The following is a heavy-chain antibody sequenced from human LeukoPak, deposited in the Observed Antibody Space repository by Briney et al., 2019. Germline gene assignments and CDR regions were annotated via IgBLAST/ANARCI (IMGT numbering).Heavy chain of an antibody. J-gene: IGHJ4*02. V-gene: IGHV3-64*05. D-gene: IGHD3-10*01. Sequence: GGSLRLSCSVSGFTFSTYVMHWVRQAPGKGLEYVSAISSNGDNTYYADSVKGRFTISRDNSKNTLYVQMSSLRADDKAVYYCGKGTGYWGQGTLVTVSS. CDR1: GFTFSTYV. CDR2: ISSNGDNT. CDR3: GKGTGY.